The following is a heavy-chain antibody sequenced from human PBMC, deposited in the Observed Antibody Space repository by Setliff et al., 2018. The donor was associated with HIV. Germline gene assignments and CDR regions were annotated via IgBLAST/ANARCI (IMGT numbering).Heavy chain of an antibody. CDR3: ARGIAAAGTHFDF. CDR2: IYYSGST. Sequence: PSETLSLTCTVSGGSISSGGYYWNWIRQHPGKGLEWIGYIYYSGSTYYNPSLKSRVTISVDTSKNQFSLKLSSVTAADTAVYYCARGIAAAGTHFDFWGQGTLVTVSS. CDR1: GGSISSGGYY. D-gene: IGHD6-13*01. J-gene: IGHJ4*02. V-gene: IGHV4-31*03.